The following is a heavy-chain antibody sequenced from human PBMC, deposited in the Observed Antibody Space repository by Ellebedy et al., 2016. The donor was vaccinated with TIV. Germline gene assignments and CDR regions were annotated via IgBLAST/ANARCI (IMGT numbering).Heavy chain of an antibody. J-gene: IGHJ4*02. Sequence: PGGSLRLSCAASGFTFSTYSMNWVRQAPGKGLEWVSSISTTSTYKNYADSVKGRFTISRDNADSSVFLQMDILRAEDTAVYYCARDSNSWNYFDYWGQGTLVTVSS. CDR3: ARDSNSWNYFDY. V-gene: IGHV3-21*01. CDR1: GFTFSTYS. D-gene: IGHD6-13*01. CDR2: ISTTSTYK.